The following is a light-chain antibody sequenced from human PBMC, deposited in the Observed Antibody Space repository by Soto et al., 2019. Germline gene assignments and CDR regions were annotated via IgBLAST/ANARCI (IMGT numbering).Light chain of an antibody. CDR3: QQSYSTHT. Sequence: DIQMTQSPSSLSASVGDRVTITCRASQSISSYLNWYQQKPGKAPKLLIYAASSLQSGVPSRFSGSGSGTDFTLTISSLQPEDFATYYCQQSYSTHTFGEGTKREIK. CDR2: AAS. CDR1: QSISSY. J-gene: IGKJ2*01. V-gene: IGKV1-39*01.